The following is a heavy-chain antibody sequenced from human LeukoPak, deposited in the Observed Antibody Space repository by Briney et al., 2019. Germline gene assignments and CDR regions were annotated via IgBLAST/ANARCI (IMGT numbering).Heavy chain of an antibody. V-gene: IGHV3-15*01. CDR3: TTRRQDGW. D-gene: IGHD2-15*01. CDR2: IKSKSDGGTM. J-gene: IGHJ4*02. Sequence: GGSLRLSCVGSGFTFSDAWMSWVRQAPGKGLEWVGRIKSKSDGGTMDYAALVKGRFTISRDDSRNTLYLQMNSLKTEDTAVYYCTTRRQDGWWGQGTLVTVS. CDR1: GFTFSDAW.